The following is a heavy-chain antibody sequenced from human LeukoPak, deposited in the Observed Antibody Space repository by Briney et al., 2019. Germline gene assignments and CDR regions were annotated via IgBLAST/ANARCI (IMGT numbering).Heavy chain of an antibody. Sequence: GGSLRLSCAASGFTFSSYDMHWVRQAPGKGLEWVAVIWYDGSNKYYADFVKGRFTISRDNSKNTLYLQMNSLRAEDTAVYYCARDDRGGYYFDYWGQGTLVTVSS. CDR3: ARDDRGGYYFDY. CDR2: IWYDGSNK. CDR1: GFTFSSYD. V-gene: IGHV3-33*01. D-gene: IGHD3-16*01. J-gene: IGHJ4*02.